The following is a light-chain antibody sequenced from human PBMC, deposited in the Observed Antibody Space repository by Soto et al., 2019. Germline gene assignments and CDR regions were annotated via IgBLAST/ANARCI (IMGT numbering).Light chain of an antibody. CDR1: SSDVGAYNY. CDR2: AVS. Sequence: QSALTQPASVSGSPGQSITISCTGTSSDVGAYNYVSWYQQQPGKAPKLIIYAVSNWPSGVSNRFSGSKSGNTASLTISGLQAEDEADYYCTSYTSSSTVVFGGGTKLTVL. V-gene: IGLV2-14*01. CDR3: TSYTSSSTVV. J-gene: IGLJ2*01.